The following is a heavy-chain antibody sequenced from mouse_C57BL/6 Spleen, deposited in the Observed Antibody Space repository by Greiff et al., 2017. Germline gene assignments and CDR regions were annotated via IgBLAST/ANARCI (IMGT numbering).Heavy chain of an antibody. J-gene: IGHJ2*01. CDR2: IYPGGGYT. V-gene: IGHV1-63*01. CDR3: ARFEGRYFDY. CDR1: GYTFTNYW. Sequence: VQLQEPGAELVRPGTSVKMSCKASGYTFTNYWIGWAKQRPGHGLEWIGDIYPGGGYTNYTEKFKGKATLTADKSSSPAYMQFSSLTSEDSAIYYCARFEGRYFDYWGQGTTLTVSS. D-gene: IGHD3-3*01.